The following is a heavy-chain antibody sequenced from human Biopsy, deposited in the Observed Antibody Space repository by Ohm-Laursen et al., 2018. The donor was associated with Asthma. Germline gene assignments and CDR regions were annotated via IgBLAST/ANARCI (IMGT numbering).Heavy chain of an antibody. J-gene: IGHJ4*02. CDR3: ARGPEYVRSSGALDY. Sequence: SSVKVSCKASGGTFSSNSINWVRQAPGQGLEWMGRIIPIFGPTNYAQKFQGRVTISADDTTSTAYMELSSLSSEDTALYYCARGPEYVRSSGALDYWGQGTLVTVSS. CDR1: GGTFSSNS. V-gene: IGHV1-69*15. CDR2: IIPIFGPT. D-gene: IGHD2-2*01.